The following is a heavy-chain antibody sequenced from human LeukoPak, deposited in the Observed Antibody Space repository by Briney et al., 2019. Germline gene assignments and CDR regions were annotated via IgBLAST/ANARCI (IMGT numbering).Heavy chain of an antibody. Sequence: PGGSLRLSCAASGFTFSSYSMNWVRQAPGKGLEWVSSISSSSSYIYYADSVKGRFTISRDNAKNSLYLQMNSLRAEDTAVYYCARDQYGDPVNFDYWGQGTLVTVSS. J-gene: IGHJ4*02. D-gene: IGHD4-17*01. V-gene: IGHV3-21*01. CDR3: ARDQYGDPVNFDY. CDR1: GFTFSSYS. CDR2: ISSSSSYI.